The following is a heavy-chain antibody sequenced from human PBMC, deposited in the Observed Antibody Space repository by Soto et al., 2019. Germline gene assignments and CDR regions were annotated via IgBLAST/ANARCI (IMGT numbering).Heavy chain of an antibody. Sequence: KPSETLSLTCAVYGGSFSGYYWSWIRQPPGKGLEWIGEINHSGSTNYNPSLKSRVTISVDTSKNQFSLKLSSVTAADTAVYYCARGPDTFDYWGQGTLVTVSS. J-gene: IGHJ4*02. V-gene: IGHV4-34*01. CDR2: INHSGST. D-gene: IGHD5-18*01. CDR1: GGSFSGYY. CDR3: ARGPDTFDY.